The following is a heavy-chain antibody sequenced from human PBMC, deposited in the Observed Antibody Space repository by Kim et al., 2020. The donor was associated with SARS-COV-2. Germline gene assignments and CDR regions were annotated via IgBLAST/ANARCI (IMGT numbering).Heavy chain of an antibody. D-gene: IGHD4-17*01. CDR1: GFTFSDYS. V-gene: IGHV3-21*01. CDR3: ARVTNPYGVDS. CDR2: ITGSSTYI. J-gene: IGHJ4*02. Sequence: GGSLRLSCAASGFTFSDYSMDWVRQAPGKGPEWVSFITGSSTYIYYADSVKGRFTISRDNAKNSLYLQMNSLRAEDTAMYYCARVTNPYGVDSWGQGTLV.